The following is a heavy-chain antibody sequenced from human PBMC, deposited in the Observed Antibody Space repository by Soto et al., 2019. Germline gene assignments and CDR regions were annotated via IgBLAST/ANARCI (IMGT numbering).Heavy chain of an antibody. Sequence: QVQLQESGPGLVKPSQTLSLTCSVSGGSISSGGYHWTWIRQNPGKGLQWIGYIYYSGSTYYHPSLKSRIIISLDTSKNHFSLRLRSVTAADTAVYYCARGRRVGVDYYGPYLDVWGRGTTVTVSS. J-gene: IGHJ6*02. D-gene: IGHD3-10*01. CDR1: GGSISSGGYH. CDR3: ARGRRVGVDYYGPYLDV. CDR2: IYYSGST. V-gene: IGHV4-31*03.